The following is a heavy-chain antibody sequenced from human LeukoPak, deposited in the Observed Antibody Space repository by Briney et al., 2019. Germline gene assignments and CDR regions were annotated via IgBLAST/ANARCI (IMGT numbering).Heavy chain of an antibody. J-gene: IGHJ4*02. CDR2: IKQDGSEK. D-gene: IGHD3-22*01. CDR3: ALTPYYDSTPYYFDY. Sequence: GGSLRLSCAASGFTFSSYWMSWVRQAPGKGLEWVANIKQDGSEKYYVDSVKGRFTISRDNAKNSLYLQMNSLRAEDTAVYYCALTPYYDSTPYYFDYWGQGTLVTVSS. V-gene: IGHV3-7*01. CDR1: GFTFSSYW.